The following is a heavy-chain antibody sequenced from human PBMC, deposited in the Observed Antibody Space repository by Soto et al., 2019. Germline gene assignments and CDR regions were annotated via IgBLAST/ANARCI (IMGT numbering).Heavy chain of an antibody. CDR2: IQYRGST. Sequence: SETLSLTCIVSGGSISTYHWSWIRQPPGKGLEWIGHIQYRGSTSSNPSLKSRLTVSVDMSNNRFSLRLSSVTAADTAVYYCARESAQYGSTGYYDAWGQGRLVTVSS. CDR1: GGSISTYH. J-gene: IGHJ5*02. CDR3: ARESAQYGSTGYYDA. D-gene: IGHD3-22*01. V-gene: IGHV4-59*01.